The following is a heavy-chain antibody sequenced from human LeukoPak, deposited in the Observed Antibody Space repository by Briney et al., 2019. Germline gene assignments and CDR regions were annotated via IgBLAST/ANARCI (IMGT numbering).Heavy chain of an antibody. Sequence: ASVKVSCKASGYTFTSYDINWVRQATGQGLEWMGWMNPNSGSTGYAQKFQGRVTMTRNTSISTAYMELSSLRSEDTAVYYCARGRNSGYDYRYWGQGTLVTVSS. CDR1: GYTFTSYD. V-gene: IGHV1-8*01. J-gene: IGHJ4*02. D-gene: IGHD5-12*01. CDR2: MNPNSGST. CDR3: ARGRNSGYDYRY.